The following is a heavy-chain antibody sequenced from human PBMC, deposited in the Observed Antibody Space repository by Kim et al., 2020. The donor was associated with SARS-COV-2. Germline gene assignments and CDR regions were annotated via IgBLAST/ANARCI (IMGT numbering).Heavy chain of an antibody. CDR3: ASQTLEYDYVWGSYRRTEPGGMDV. CDR1: GGSISSSSYY. J-gene: IGHJ6*02. V-gene: IGHV4-39*01. D-gene: IGHD3-16*02. Sequence: SETLSLTCTVSGGSISSSSYYWGWIRQPPGKGLEWIGMIYYSGSTYYNPSLTSRVTISVDTSKSQFSLKLSSVTAADTAVYYWASQTLEYDYVWGSYRRTEPGGMDVWGQGTTVTVSS. CDR2: IYYSGST.